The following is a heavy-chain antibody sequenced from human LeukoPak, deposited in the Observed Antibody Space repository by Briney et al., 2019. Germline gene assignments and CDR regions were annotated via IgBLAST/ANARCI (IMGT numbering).Heavy chain of an antibody. V-gene: IGHV3-23*01. CDR2: ISGSGGST. Sequence: GGSLRLSCAASGFTFSSYAMSWVRQAPGKGLEWVSAISGSGGSTYYADSVEGRFTISRDNSKNTLYLQMNSLRAEDTAVYYCANTADSSGYYFDYWGQGTLVTVSS. J-gene: IGHJ4*02. D-gene: IGHD3-22*01. CDR3: ANTADSSGYYFDY. CDR1: GFTFSSYA.